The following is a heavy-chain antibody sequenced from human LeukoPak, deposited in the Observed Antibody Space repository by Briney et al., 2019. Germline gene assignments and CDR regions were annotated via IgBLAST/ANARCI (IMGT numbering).Heavy chain of an antibody. Sequence: SETLSLTCTVSSASISSSPYFWGWIRQSPGQGLEWIGSISYSGATYYNPSLKSRVTISVDTSKNHFSLKLRSVTAADTAIYYCAANSADYNTLGSSYKVWGQGTLVTVSS. V-gene: IGHV4-39*02. D-gene: IGHD3-10*01. CDR1: SASISSSPYF. CDR2: ISYSGAT. CDR3: AANSADYNTLGSSYKV. J-gene: IGHJ4*02.